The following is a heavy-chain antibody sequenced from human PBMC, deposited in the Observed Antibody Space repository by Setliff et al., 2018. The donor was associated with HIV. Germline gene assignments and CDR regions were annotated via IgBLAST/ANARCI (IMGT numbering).Heavy chain of an antibody. J-gene: IGHJ5*02. CDR2: ISYDGSNK. CDR1: GFTFSSYT. V-gene: IGHV3-30-3*01. Sequence: PGGSLRLSCAASGFTFSSYTMHWVRQAPGKGLEWVAIISYDGSNKYYADSVKGRFTISRDNSKNTLYLQMTSLRAEDMAVYYCARGQIGYGDYDLNWFDPGGQGTLVTVSS. D-gene: IGHD4-17*01. CDR3: ARGQIGYGDYDLNWFDP.